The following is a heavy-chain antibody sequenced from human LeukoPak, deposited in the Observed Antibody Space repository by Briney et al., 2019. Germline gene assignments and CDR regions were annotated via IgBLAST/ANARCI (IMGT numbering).Heavy chain of an antibody. V-gene: IGHV1-69*05. J-gene: IGHJ4*02. Sequence: SSVKVSCKASGGTFSSYAISWVRQAPGQGLEWMGRIIPIFGTANYAQKLQGRVTMTTDTSTSTAYMELRSLRSDDTAVYYCARAGYYDSSGYFDYWGQGTLVTVSS. D-gene: IGHD3-22*01. CDR2: IIPIFGTA. CDR3: ARAGYYDSSGYFDY. CDR1: GGTFSSYA.